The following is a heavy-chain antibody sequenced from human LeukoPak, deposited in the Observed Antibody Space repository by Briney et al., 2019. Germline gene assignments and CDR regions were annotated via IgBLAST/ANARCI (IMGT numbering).Heavy chain of an antibody. Sequence: SETLSLTCTVSGGSISSSSYYWGWIRQPPGKGLEWIGSIYYSGSTYYNPSLKSRVTISVDTSKNQFSLKLSSVTAADTAVYYCATYRVVVVVAATWGQGTLVTVSS. CDR3: ATYRVVVVVAAT. CDR2: IYYSGST. V-gene: IGHV4-39*07. J-gene: IGHJ5*02. CDR1: GGSISSSSYY. D-gene: IGHD2-15*01.